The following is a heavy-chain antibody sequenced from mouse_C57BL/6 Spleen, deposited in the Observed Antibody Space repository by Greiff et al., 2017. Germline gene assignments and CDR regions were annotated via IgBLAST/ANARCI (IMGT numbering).Heavy chain of an antibody. CDR3: ARLDYSNFYCGG. J-gene: IGHJ2*01. D-gene: IGHD2-5*01. V-gene: IGHV1-69*01. CDR1: GYTFTSYW. Sequence: QVQLQQPGAELVMPGASVKLSCKASGYTFTSYWMHWVKQRPGQGLEWIGEIDPSDSYTNYNQKFKGKSTLTVDKSSSTAYMQLSSLTSEDSAVYYCARLDYSNFYCGGWGQGATLTVAS. CDR2: IDPSDSYT.